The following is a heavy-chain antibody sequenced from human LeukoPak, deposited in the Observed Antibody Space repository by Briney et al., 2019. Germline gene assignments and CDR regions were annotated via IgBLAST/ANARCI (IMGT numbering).Heavy chain of an antibody. CDR1: GFTVSSNP. CDR3: ARGSEYFQH. J-gene: IGHJ1*01. Sequence: GGSLRLSRADSGFTVSSNPMSWVRQAPGKGLEWVSIIYSGGNTFHADSVKARFSISRDESKNTVYLQMNSLRAEDTAVYYCARGSEYFQHWGQGTLVTVSS. V-gene: IGHV3-66*01. CDR2: IYSGGNT.